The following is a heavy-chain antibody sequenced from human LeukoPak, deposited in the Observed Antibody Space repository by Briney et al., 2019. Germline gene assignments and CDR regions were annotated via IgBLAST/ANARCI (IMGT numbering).Heavy chain of an antibody. CDR1: GFTFSSYW. D-gene: IGHD3-22*01. Sequence: GGSLRLSCAASGFTFSSYWMHWVRQAPGKGLVWVSRISSGGNTASYADSVKGRFAISRDNVENTLYLQMSSLRAEDTAMYYCARDDSGYHAYWGQGTLVTVPS. CDR3: ARDDSGYHAY. V-gene: IGHV3-74*01. J-gene: IGHJ4*02. CDR2: ISSGGNTA.